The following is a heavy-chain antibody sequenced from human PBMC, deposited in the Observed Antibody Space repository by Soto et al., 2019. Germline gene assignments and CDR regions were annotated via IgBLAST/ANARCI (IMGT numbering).Heavy chain of an antibody. D-gene: IGHD3-22*01. CDR1: GYTFTSYG. CDR2: ISTYNGNT. Sequence: ASVKVSCKASGYTFTSYGIIWVRQAPGQGLEWMGWISTYNGNTNYAQKLQGRVTMTTDTSTSTAYMELRSLRSDDTAVYYCARARYYYDSSGPGYWGQGTLVT. V-gene: IGHV1-18*01. CDR3: ARARYYYDSSGPGY. J-gene: IGHJ4*02.